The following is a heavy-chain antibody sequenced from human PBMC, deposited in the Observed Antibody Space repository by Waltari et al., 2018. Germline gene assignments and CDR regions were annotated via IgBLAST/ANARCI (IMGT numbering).Heavy chain of an antibody. D-gene: IGHD6-13*01. Sequence: QVQLQQWGAGLLKPSETLSLTCAVYGGSFSGYYWSWIRQPPGKGLEWIGEINHSGSTNNNPSLKSRVTISVDTSKNQFSLKLSSVTAADTAVYYCARGDCWYSSSWSSPLDYWGQGTLVTVSS. CDR1: GGSFSGYY. J-gene: IGHJ4*02. CDR3: ARGDCWYSSSWSSPLDY. V-gene: IGHV4-34*01. CDR2: INHSGST.